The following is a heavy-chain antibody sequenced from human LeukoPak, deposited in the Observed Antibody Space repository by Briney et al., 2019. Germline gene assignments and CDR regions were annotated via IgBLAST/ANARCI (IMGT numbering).Heavy chain of an antibody. D-gene: IGHD3-3*01. Sequence: GGSLRLSCAASGFTFSDYYMSWIRQAPGKGLEWVSYISSSGSTIYYADSVKGRFTISRDNAKNSLYLQMNSLRAEDTAVYYCARDHYTIFYYYYGMDVWGQGTTVTVSS. V-gene: IGHV3-11*01. CDR2: ISSSGSTI. CDR3: ARDHYTIFYYYYGMDV. CDR1: GFTFSDYY. J-gene: IGHJ6*02.